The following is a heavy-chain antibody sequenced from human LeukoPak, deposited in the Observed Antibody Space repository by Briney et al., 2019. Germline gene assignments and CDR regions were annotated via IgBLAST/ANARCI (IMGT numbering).Heavy chain of an antibody. CDR3: SSKWELLY. CDR1: GFTFGDYA. V-gene: IGHV3-49*04. D-gene: IGHD1-26*01. Sequence: PGRSLRLSCTTSGFTFGDYAMSRVRQAPGKGLEWVGFIRSKAYGGTTEYAASVKGRFTISRDDSKSIAYLQMNSLKTEDTVVYHCSSKWELLYWGQGTLVTVSS. CDR2: IRSKAYGGTT. J-gene: IGHJ4*02.